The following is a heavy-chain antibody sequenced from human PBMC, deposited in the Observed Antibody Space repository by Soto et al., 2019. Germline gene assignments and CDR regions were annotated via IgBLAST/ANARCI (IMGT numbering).Heavy chain of an antibody. Sequence: ASVKVSCKASGYTFTGYYMHWVRQAPGQGLEWMGWINPNSGGTNYAQKFQGWVTMTRDTSIGTAYMELSRLRSDDTAVYYCAIPKSYGGNSGGDAFDIWGQGTMVTVSS. CDR2: INPNSGGT. CDR3: AIPKSYGGNSGGDAFDI. D-gene: IGHD2-21*02. J-gene: IGHJ3*02. V-gene: IGHV1-2*04. CDR1: GYTFTGYY.